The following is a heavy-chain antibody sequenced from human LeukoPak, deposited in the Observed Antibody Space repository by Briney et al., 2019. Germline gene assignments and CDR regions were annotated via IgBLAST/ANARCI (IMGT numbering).Heavy chain of an antibody. Sequence: GRSLRLSCAASGFTFSSYIMHWVRQAPGKGLEWVAAISFDGSNEGYAQSVRGRFAISRDNSKNTMYLQVNSLRAEDTAVYYCAKGGKWDVTPFDYWGQGTLVTVSS. J-gene: IGHJ4*02. CDR2: ISFDGSNE. D-gene: IGHD1-26*01. CDR1: GFTFSSYI. CDR3: AKGGKWDVTPFDY. V-gene: IGHV3-30*09.